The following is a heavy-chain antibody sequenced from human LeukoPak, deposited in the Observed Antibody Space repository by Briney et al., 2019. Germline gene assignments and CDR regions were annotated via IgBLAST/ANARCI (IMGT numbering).Heavy chain of an antibody. CDR3: ARAFRPASDPHDFYDF. D-gene: IGHD3-3*01. Sequence: GGSLRLSCAASGFTFTSHPMHWVRQASGKRLQYVSAISPSGDRTWYTDSVKGRFTISRDNSKNTMYLQMGGLRPEDMGVYYCARAFRPASDPHDFYDFWGRGTTVTVSS. CDR2: ISPSGDRT. CDR1: GFTFTSHP. V-gene: IGHV3-64*02. J-gene: IGHJ3*01.